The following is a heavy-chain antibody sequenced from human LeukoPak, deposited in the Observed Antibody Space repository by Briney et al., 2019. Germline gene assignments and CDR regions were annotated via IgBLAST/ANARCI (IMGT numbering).Heavy chain of an antibody. CDR1: GGSISSYY. V-gene: IGHV4-59*08. J-gene: IGHJ1*01. CDR3: ARHESGEYFQH. CDR2: IYYSGST. Sequence: SETLSLTCTDSGGSISSYYWSWIRQPPGKGLEWIGYIYYSGSTNYNPSLKSRVTISVDTSKNQFSLKLSSVTAADTAVYYCARHESGEYFQHWGQGTLVTVSS.